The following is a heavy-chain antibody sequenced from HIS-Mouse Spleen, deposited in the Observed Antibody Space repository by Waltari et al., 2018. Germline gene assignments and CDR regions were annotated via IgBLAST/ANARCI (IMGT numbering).Heavy chain of an antibody. D-gene: IGHD6-19*01. CDR2: INPILGIA. Sequence: QVQLVQSGAEVKKPGSSVKVSCKASGGTFSSYAISWVRQAPGQGLEWMGRINPILGIANDAQKFQGRVTITADKSTSTAYMELSSLRSEDTAVYYCARDIGTRLGYAFDIWGQGTMVTVSS. V-gene: IGHV1-69*04. J-gene: IGHJ3*02. CDR1: GGTFSSYA. CDR3: ARDIGTRLGYAFDI.